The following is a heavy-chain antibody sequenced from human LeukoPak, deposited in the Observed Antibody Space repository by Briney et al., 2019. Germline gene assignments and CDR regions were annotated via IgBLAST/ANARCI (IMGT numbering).Heavy chain of an antibody. J-gene: IGHJ3*02. D-gene: IGHD5-12*01. V-gene: IGHV4-59*01. Sequence: PSETLSLTCTVPGDSISTCYWTWIRQPPGKGLEWIGYIYYSGSANYNPSLKSRVTISVDTSKNQFSLKLSSVTAADTAVYYCARVYGAGYDFRGAFDIWGQGTMVTVSS. CDR3: ARVYGAGYDFRGAFDI. CDR1: GDSISTCY. CDR2: IYYSGSA.